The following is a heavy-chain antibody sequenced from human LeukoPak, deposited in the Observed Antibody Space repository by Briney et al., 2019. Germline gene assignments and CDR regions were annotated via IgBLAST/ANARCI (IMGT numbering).Heavy chain of an antibody. CDR1: GFTVSSNY. J-gene: IGHJ4*02. D-gene: IGHD3-22*01. V-gene: IGHV3-66*01. CDR3: AREERNYYDSSGYDY. Sequence: PGGSLRLSCAASGFTVSSNYMSWVRQAPGKGLEWVSVIYSGGSTYYADSVKGRFTISRDNSKNTLYLQMNSLRAEDTAVYYCAREERNYYDSSGYDYWGQGTLVTVSS. CDR2: IYSGGST.